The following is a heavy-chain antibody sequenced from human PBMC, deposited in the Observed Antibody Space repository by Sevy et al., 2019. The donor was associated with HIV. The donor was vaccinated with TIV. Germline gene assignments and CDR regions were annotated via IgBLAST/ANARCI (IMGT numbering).Heavy chain of an antibody. V-gene: IGHV1-46*01. Sequence: ASVKVSCKASGYTSSTYYMHWVRLAPGQGLEWMGIINPSGGSTDYAQKFQGRVSMTRDTSTSTVYMELSSLRSEDTAVYYCAREEWLKFFDYWGQGTLVTVSS. CDR3: AREEWLKFFDY. J-gene: IGHJ4*02. CDR1: GYTSSTYY. CDR2: INPSGGST. D-gene: IGHD3-3*01.